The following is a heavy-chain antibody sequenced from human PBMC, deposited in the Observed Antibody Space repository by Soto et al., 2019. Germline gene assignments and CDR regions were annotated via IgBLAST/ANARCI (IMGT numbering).Heavy chain of an antibody. J-gene: IGHJ6*02. Sequence: GGSLRLSCAGLGFTFRSYEMNWVRQAPGKGLEWISYISSSGTSIYYAGSVKGRFTISRDNAKNSLYLRRNSLRAEDTALYYCARGTVTYSRGMDVWGQGTTVTVS. V-gene: IGHV3-48*03. CDR3: ARGTVTYSRGMDV. CDR2: ISSSGTSI. D-gene: IGHD4-17*01. CDR1: GFTFRSYE.